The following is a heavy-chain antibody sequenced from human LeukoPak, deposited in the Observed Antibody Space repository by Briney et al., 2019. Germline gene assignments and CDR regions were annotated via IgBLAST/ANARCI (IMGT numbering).Heavy chain of an antibody. CDR2: ISSSSSTI. Sequence: GSLRLSCAASGFTFSSYSMNWVRQAPGKGLEWVSYISSSSSTIYYADSVKGRFTISRDNAKNSLYLQMNSLRAEDTAVYYCARGSGSYFFWGQGTLVTVSS. CDR1: GFTFSSYS. D-gene: IGHD1-26*01. V-gene: IGHV3-48*01. J-gene: IGHJ4*02. CDR3: ARGSGSYFF.